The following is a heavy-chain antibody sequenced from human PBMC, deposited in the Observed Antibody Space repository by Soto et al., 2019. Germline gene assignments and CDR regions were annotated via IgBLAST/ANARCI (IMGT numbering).Heavy chain of an antibody. CDR3: ARGSRMVRGIADYYGMDV. V-gene: IGHV4-59*01. Sequence: SETLSLTCTVSGGSISSYYWSWIRQPPGKGLEWIGYIYYSGSTNYNPSLKSRVTISVDTSKNQFSLKLSSVTAADTAVYYCARGSRMVRGIADYYGMDVWGQGTTVTVSS. D-gene: IGHD3-10*01. J-gene: IGHJ6*02. CDR2: IYYSGST. CDR1: GGSISSYY.